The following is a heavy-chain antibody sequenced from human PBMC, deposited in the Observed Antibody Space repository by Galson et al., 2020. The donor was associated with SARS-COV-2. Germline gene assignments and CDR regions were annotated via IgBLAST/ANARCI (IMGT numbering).Heavy chain of an antibody. CDR2: IYSEGSST. J-gene: IGHJ4*02. CDR1: GFTFSSYW. Sequence: GGSLRLSCAASGFTFSSYWMHWVRQAPGKGLVWVSRIYSEGSSTSYADSVKGRFTISGDNAKNTLYLQMSSLRAEDTAVYYCARGDMRNDYFDYWGQGTLVTGSS. V-gene: IGHV3-74*01. CDR3: ARGDMRNDYFDY. D-gene: IGHD3-16*01.